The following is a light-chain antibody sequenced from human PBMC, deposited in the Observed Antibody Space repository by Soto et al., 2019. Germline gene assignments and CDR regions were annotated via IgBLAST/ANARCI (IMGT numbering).Light chain of an antibody. Sequence: QSALTQPASVSGSPGQSITISCTGTSSDVGSYNLVSWYQQHPGKAPKLMIYEGSKRPSGVSNRFSGSKSGNTASLAITGLQADDEADYYCQSSDSRLSGSDVFGTGTKLTVL. J-gene: IGLJ1*01. CDR2: EGS. V-gene: IGLV2-14*02. CDR3: QSSDSRLSGSDV. CDR1: SSDVGSYNL.